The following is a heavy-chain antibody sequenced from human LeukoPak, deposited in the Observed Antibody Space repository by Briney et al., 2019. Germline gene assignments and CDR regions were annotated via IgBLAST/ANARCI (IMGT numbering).Heavy chain of an antibody. CDR3: AKDPGYSSGWYIIDY. CDR2: ISGSGGST. Sequence: GGSLRLSCAASGFTFSSYAMSWVRQAPGKGLEWVSAISGSGGSTYYADSVKGRFTISRDNSKNTLYLQMNSPRAEDTAVYYCAKDPGYSSGWYIIDYWGQGTLVTVSS. J-gene: IGHJ4*02. D-gene: IGHD6-19*01. V-gene: IGHV3-23*01. CDR1: GFTFSSYA.